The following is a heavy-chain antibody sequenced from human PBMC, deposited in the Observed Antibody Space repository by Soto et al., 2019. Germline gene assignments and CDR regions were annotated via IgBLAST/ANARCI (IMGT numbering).Heavy chain of an antibody. CDR1: GGTFSSYA. CDR3: AIDIPYDYVWGSYRYNRDYYYYYGMDV. V-gene: IGHV1-69*06. J-gene: IGHJ6*02. Sequence: QVQLVQSGAEVKTPGSSVKVSCNASGGTFSSYAVSWLRQAPGQGLEWMGGIIPIFGTANYAQKFQGRVTITADKSTSTAYMELSSLRSEDTGVYYCAIDIPYDYVWGSYRYNRDYYYYYGMDVWGQGTTVTVAS. D-gene: IGHD3-16*02. CDR2: IIPIFGTA.